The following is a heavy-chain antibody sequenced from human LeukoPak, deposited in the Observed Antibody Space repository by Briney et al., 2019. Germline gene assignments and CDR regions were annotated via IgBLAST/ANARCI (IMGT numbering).Heavy chain of an antibody. J-gene: IGHJ4*02. V-gene: IGHV7-4-1*02. Sequence: ASVKVSCKASGYSFNSQGMNWVRQAPGQGLEWMGWINTDSGNPTYAQGFTGRFVFSLDSSVSTAYLQISSLKAEDTAVYYCARGEWELIDYWGQGTLVTVPS. CDR1: GYSFNSQG. CDR2: INTDSGNP. CDR3: ARGEWELIDY. D-gene: IGHD1-26*01.